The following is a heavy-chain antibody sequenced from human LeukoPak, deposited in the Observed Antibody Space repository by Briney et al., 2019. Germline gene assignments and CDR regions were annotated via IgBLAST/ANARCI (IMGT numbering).Heavy chain of an antibody. J-gene: IGHJ1*01. Sequence: GGSLRLSCAASGFTFSTHSMNWVRQAPGKGLEWVSSISSSSTYIYYADSVKGRFTISRDNAKNSLFLQMNSLRAEDTAVYYCARVQDGSSWYEYFQHWGQGTLVTVSS. CDR1: GFTFSTHS. D-gene: IGHD6-13*01. V-gene: IGHV3-21*01. CDR3: ARVQDGSSWYEYFQH. CDR2: ISSSSTYI.